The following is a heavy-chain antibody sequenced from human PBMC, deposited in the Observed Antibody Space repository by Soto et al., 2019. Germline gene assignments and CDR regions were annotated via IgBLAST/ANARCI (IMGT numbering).Heavy chain of an antibody. D-gene: IGHD3-3*01. V-gene: IGHV2-5*02. CDR1: GFSLTTSGVG. J-gene: IGHJ4*02. CDR2: IYWDDDK. Sequence: QITLNESGPTVVRPTETLTLTCRFSGFSLTTSGVGVGWIRQSPGKAPAWLALIYWDDDKRYSASLKSRLTITKDTCKNQVVLTVSDLDPTDTATYYCAHRVLRTVFGLVTTTAIYFDFWGQGTPVAVSS. CDR3: AHRVLRTVFGLVTTTAIYFDF.